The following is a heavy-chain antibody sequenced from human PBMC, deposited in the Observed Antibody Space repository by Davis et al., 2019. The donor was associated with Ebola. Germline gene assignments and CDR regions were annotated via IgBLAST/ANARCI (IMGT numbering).Heavy chain of an antibody. Sequence: MPSETLSLTCAVYGGSFSGYYWSWIRQPPGKGLEWIGEINHSGSTNYNPSLKSRVTISVDTSKNQFSLKLSPVTAADTAVYYCARLGGTYYYDSSGYLMYNWFDPWGQGTLVTVSS. CDR2: INHSGST. CDR3: ARLGGTYYYDSSGYLMYNWFDP. CDR1: GGSFSGYY. V-gene: IGHV4-34*01. J-gene: IGHJ5*02. D-gene: IGHD3-22*01.